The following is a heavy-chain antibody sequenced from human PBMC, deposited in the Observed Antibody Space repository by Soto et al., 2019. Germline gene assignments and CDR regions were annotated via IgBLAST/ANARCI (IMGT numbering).Heavy chain of an antibody. J-gene: IGHJ6*02. CDR1: GFTFSSYS. Sequence: PGGSLRLSCAASGFTFSSYSMNWVRQAPGKGLEWVSSISSSSSYIYYADSVKGRFTISRDNAKNSLYLQMNSLRAEDTAVYYCARARTGFGELLGVAQHYGMDVWGQGTTVTVSS. CDR2: ISSSSSYI. V-gene: IGHV3-21*01. D-gene: IGHD3-10*01. CDR3: ARARTGFGELLGVAQHYGMDV.